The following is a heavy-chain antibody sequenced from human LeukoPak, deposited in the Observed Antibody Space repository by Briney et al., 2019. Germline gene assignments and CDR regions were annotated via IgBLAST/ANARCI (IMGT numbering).Heavy chain of an antibody. CDR2: IWYDGSYK. Sequence: GGSLRLSCAASGFTFFNYGMHWVRQAPGKGLDWVAGIWYDGSYKYYADSVRGRFTISRENSKNTLYLHMDSLRAEDTAIYYCAKVVQYTASTGTGLDYWGRGTLVTVSS. J-gene: IGHJ4*02. D-gene: IGHD6-13*01. V-gene: IGHV3-33*06. CDR3: AKVVQYTASTGTGLDY. CDR1: GFTFFNYG.